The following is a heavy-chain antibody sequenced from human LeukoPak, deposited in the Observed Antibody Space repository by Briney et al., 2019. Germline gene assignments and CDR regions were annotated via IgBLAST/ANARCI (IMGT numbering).Heavy chain of an antibody. CDR1: GGSFSGYY. Sequence: SETLSLTCAVYGGSFSGYYWSWICQPPGKGLEWIGEINHSGSTNYNPSLKSRVTISVDTSKNQFSLKLSSVTAADTAVYYCARGRKIAVAVSWFDPWGQGTLVTVSS. J-gene: IGHJ5*02. D-gene: IGHD6-19*01. CDR3: ARGRKIAVAVSWFDP. V-gene: IGHV4-34*01. CDR2: INHSGST.